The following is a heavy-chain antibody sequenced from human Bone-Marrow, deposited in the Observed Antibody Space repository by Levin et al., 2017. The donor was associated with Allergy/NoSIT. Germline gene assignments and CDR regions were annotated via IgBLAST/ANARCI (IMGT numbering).Heavy chain of an antibody. Sequence: SETLSLTCVVSGGSISSGDYSWTWIRQPPGKDLEWIGYIHHSGGTSYNPSLKSRVTISVDNSKNQFSLNLSSVTAADTAVYFCARFSIVGATTMYYFDSWGQGTQVTVSS. V-gene: IGHV4-30-2*01. CDR2: IHHSGGT. J-gene: IGHJ4*02. CDR1: GGSISSGDYS. D-gene: IGHD1-26*01. CDR3: ARFSIVGATTMYYFDS.